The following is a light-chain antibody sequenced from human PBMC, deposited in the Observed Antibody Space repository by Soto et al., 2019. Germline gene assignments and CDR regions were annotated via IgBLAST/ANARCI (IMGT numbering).Light chain of an antibody. J-gene: IGKJ1*01. CDR2: DAS. CDR3: QQYGSSPET. Sequence: EIVLTQSPGTLSLSPGERATLSCRASQSVSNNYLAWYQQKPGQAPRLLIYDASSRATGIPDRFGGGGSGTDFTLTISRLEPEDFAVYYCQQYGSSPETFGQGTKVDIK. CDR1: QSVSNNY. V-gene: IGKV3-20*01.